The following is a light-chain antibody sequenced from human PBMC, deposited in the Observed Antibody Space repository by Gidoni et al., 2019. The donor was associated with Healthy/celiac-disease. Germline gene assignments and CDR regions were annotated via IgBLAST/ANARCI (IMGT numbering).Light chain of an antibody. CDR1: QDISNY. V-gene: IGKV1-33*01. Sequence: DIQMTQSPSSLSASVGDRVTITCQASQDISNYLNWYQQKPGKAPKLLIYDASNLETGVTSRFSGSGSGTDFTFTISSLQPEDIATYYCQQYDNLPWTCGQGTKVEIK. CDR2: DAS. CDR3: QQYDNLPWT. J-gene: IGKJ1*01.